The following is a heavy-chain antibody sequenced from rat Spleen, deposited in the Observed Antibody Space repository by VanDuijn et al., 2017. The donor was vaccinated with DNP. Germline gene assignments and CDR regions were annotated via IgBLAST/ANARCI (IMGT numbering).Heavy chain of an antibody. V-gene: IGHV5-31*01. CDR2: IISSGGNT. CDR1: GFTFNKNW. D-gene: IGHD1-12*02. Sequence: EVQLVETGGGLVQPGRSLKLSCLASGFTFNKNWMTWIRQVPGKGLEWVASIISSGGNTYYPESVKGRFTISRDNAKNILYLQMNSLRSEDTATYYCARSIYYYDGSYSYVGWYFDLWGPGTMVTVSS. CDR3: ARSIYYYDGSYSYVGWYFDL. J-gene: IGHJ1*01.